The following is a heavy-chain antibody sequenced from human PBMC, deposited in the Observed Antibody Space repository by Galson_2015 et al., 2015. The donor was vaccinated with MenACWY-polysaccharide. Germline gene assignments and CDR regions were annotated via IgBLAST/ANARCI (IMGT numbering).Heavy chain of an antibody. Sequence: SLRLSCAASGFTFSSYEVNWVRQAPGKGLEWVSYISSSGSTIYYADSVKGRFTISRDNAKNSLYLQMNSLRAEDTAVYYCATTRWGLRSSPDYWGQGTLVTVSS. CDR1: GFTFSSYE. CDR3: ATTRWGLRSSPDY. V-gene: IGHV3-48*03. J-gene: IGHJ4*02. CDR2: ISSSGSTI. D-gene: IGHD5-12*01.